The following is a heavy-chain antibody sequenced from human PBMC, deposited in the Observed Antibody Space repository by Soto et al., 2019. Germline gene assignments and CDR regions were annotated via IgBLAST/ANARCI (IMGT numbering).Heavy chain of an antibody. D-gene: IGHD3-22*01. Sequence: KPSETLSLTCTVSGGSISSYYWSWIRQPPGKGLEWIGYIYYSGSTNYNPSLKSRVTISVDTSKNQFSLKLSSVTAADTAVYYCARASSGYYDSTYLDYWGQGTLVTVSS. CDR1: GGSISSYY. V-gene: IGHV4-59*01. J-gene: IGHJ4*02. CDR3: ARASSGYYDSTYLDY. CDR2: IYYSGST.